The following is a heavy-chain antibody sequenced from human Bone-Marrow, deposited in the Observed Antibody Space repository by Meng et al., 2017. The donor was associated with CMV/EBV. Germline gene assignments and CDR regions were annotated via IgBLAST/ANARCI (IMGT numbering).Heavy chain of an antibody. D-gene: IGHD6-13*01. CDR3: ARALAAAGY. CDR1: GYTFTAHY. J-gene: IGHJ4*02. V-gene: IGHV1-2*02. Sequence: ASVKVSCKASGYTFTAHYFHWVRQAPGQGLEWMGWIHPHRGDTNYAQKFQGRVTMTRDTSISTAYMELSRLRSDDTAVYYCARALAAAGYWGQGPLVTGSS. CDR2: IHPHRGDT.